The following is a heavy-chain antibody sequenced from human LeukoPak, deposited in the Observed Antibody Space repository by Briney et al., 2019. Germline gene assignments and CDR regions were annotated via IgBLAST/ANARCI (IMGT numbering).Heavy chain of an antibody. V-gene: IGHV3-23*01. CDR1: GFTFTSYA. CDR2: FSGASTT. CDR3: AKLKQWQPQRYFFEY. D-gene: IGHD6-19*01. Sequence: GGSLRPSCAASGFTFTSYAMSWVRQAPGKGLEWVSTFSGASTTFYADAVKGRVTISRDNSKNILYLQLNSLRAEDTAVYYCAKLKQWQPQRYFFEYWGQGALVTVAS. J-gene: IGHJ4*02.